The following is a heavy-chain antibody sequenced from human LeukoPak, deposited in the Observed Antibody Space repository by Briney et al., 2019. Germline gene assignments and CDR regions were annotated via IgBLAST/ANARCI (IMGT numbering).Heavy chain of an antibody. V-gene: IGHV3-21*01. Sequence: GGSLRLSCAASGFTFSSYSMNWVRQAPGKGLEWVSSISSSSSYIYYADSVKGRFTISRDNAKNSLYLQMNSLRAEDTAVYYCARSTVATTYHFDYWGQGTLVTVSS. D-gene: IGHD4-23*01. J-gene: IGHJ4*02. CDR1: GFTFSSYS. CDR3: ARSTVATTYHFDY. CDR2: ISSSSSYI.